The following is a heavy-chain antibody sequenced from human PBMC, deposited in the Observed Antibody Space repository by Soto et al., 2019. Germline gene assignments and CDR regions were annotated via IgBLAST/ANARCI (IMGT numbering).Heavy chain of an antibody. V-gene: IGHV1-69*12. CDR3: AAEEGMDEVDYFYVVEV. CDR2: IIPTFGKP. Sequence: QVQLEQSGAEVRQPGSSVKVSCKASGGSFSSLGLSWVRRAPGQGLEWMGGIIPTFGKPTYTQKFQARITITADESTRTAYMELTSLTSEDTAVYYCAAEEGMDEVDYFYVVEVWGQGTAVTV. CDR1: GGSFSSLG. J-gene: IGHJ6*02. D-gene: IGHD5-12*01.